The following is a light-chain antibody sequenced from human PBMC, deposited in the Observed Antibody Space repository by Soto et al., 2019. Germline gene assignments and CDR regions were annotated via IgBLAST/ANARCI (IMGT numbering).Light chain of an antibody. V-gene: IGKV1-33*01. CDR1: QDISNY. Sequence: DIQMTQSPSSLSASVGDRVTITCQASQDISNYLTWYQQKPGKAHKPLIYDASNLETGVPSRFSGSGSGTDFTFTISSLQPEDIATYYCQQYDNLPLTFGGGTKVDIK. CDR2: DAS. CDR3: QQYDNLPLT. J-gene: IGKJ4*01.